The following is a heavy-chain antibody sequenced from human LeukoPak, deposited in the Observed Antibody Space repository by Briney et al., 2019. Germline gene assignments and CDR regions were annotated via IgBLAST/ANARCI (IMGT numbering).Heavy chain of an antibody. D-gene: IGHD6-13*01. V-gene: IGHV3-30*18. Sequence: GGSLRLSCAASGFTFSNYGMHWVRQAPGRGLEWVAVASYDGINAYYGGSVKGRSTISRDNSKNTVYLQMNSLRAEDTAVYYCAKVLQYSSSWYVLDYWGQGTLVTVSS. CDR1: GFTFSNYG. J-gene: IGHJ4*02. CDR3: AKVLQYSSSWYVLDY. CDR2: ASYDGINA.